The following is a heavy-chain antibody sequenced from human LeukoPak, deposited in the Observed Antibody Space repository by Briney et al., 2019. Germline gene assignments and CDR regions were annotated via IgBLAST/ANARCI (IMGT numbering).Heavy chain of an antibody. D-gene: IGHD4-23*01. V-gene: IGHV1-69*13. CDR3: ARCPLHTVVNHFDY. J-gene: IGHJ4*02. Sequence: SVKVSCKASGGTFSSYAISWVRQAPGQGLEWMGGIIPIFGTANYAQKFQGRVTITADESTSTAYMELSSLRSEDTAVYYCARCPLHTVVNHFDYWGQGTLVTVSS. CDR1: GGTFSSYA. CDR2: IIPIFGTA.